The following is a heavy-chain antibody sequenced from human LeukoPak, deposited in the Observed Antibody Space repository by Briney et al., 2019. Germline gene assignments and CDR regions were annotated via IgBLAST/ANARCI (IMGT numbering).Heavy chain of an antibody. J-gene: IGHJ3*02. CDR3: ARDLSSSWYGGAFDI. D-gene: IGHD6-13*01. Sequence: SETLSLTCTVSGGSISSYYWSWIRQPPGKGLEWIGYIYYSRSTNYNPSLKSRVTISVDTSKNQFSLKLSSVTAADTAVYYCARDLSSSWYGGAFDIWGQGTMVTVSS. CDR1: GGSISSYY. V-gene: IGHV4-59*01. CDR2: IYYSRST.